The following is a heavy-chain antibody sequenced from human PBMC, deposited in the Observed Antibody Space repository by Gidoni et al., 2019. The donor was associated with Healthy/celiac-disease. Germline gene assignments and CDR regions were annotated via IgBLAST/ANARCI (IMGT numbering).Heavy chain of an antibody. Sequence: QVQLVESGGGVVQPGRSLRLSCAASGFTFSSYGMHWVRQAPGKGLEWVAVIWYDGSNKYYADSVKGRFTISRDNSKNTLYLQMNSLRAEDTAVYYCARGAHYYDSSGYYYEDYWGQGTLVTVSS. CDR1: GFTFSSYG. V-gene: IGHV3-33*01. CDR3: ARGAHYYDSSGYYYEDY. D-gene: IGHD3-22*01. CDR2: IWYDGSNK. J-gene: IGHJ4*02.